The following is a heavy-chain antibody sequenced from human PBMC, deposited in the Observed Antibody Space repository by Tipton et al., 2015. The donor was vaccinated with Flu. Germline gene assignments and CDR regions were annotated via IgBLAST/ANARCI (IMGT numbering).Heavy chain of an antibody. CDR1: GGSISSYY. CDR2: IYTSGST. V-gene: IGHV4-4*07. Sequence: TLSLTCTVSGGSISSYYWSWIRQPAGKGPEWIGRIYTSGSTNYNPSLKSRVTMSVGTSKNQFSLKLSSVTAADTAVYYCAREPAARGSWFDPWGQGTLVTVSS. CDR3: AREPAARGSWFDP. D-gene: IGHD2-2*01. J-gene: IGHJ5*02.